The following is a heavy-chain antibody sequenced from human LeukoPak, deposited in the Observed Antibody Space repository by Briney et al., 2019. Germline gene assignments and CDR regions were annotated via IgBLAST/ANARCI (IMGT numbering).Heavy chain of an antibody. CDR1: GGSISSYY. D-gene: IGHD1-26*01. V-gene: IGHV4-4*07. Sequence: PSETLSLTCTVSGGSISSYYWSWFRQPAGKGLEWIGRIYTSGSTNYNPSLKSRVTISVDKSKNQFSLKLSSVTAADTAVYYCARVGATGSGYYFDYWGQGTLVTVSS. J-gene: IGHJ4*02. CDR2: IYTSGST. CDR3: ARVGATGSGYYFDY.